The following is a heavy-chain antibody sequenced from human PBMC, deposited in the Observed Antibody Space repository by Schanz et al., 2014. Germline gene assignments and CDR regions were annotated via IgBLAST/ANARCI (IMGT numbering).Heavy chain of an antibody. J-gene: IGHJ6*03. V-gene: IGHV3-30-3*01. CDR1: GFIFSNSW. D-gene: IGHD3-10*01. CDR2: ISHDGNNK. CDR3: VREENYPSFLGYYYYMDV. Sequence: QVQLVESGGGVVQPGRSLRLSCAASGFIFSNSWMSWVRQAPGKGLEWAALISHDGNNKHYVDSVEGRFTISRDNSKSMLFLEMSSLRVEDTAVYYCVREENYPSFLGYYYYMDVWGKGTSVAVSS.